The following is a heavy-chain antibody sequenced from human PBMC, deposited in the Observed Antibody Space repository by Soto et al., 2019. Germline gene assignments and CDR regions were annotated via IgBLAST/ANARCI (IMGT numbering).Heavy chain of an antibody. J-gene: IGHJ6*03. D-gene: IGHD3-10*01. CDR1: GFTVSGNY. CDR2: LYSGGTT. V-gene: IGHV3-53*04. CDR3: ASVEWGLWFGYMDV. Sequence: GGSLRLSCAASGFTVSGNYMSWVRQAPGKGLEWVSVLYSGGTTYYADSVKGRFTISRHNSNNTLFLQMDSLRVDDTAIYYCASVEWGLWFGYMDVWGKGITVTVS.